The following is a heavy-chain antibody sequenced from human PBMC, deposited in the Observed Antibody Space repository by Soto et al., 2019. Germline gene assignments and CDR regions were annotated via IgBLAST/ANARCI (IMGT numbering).Heavy chain of an antibody. V-gene: IGHV4-31*03. Sequence: PSETLSLTCTVSGGSISSGGYYWSWIRHHPGKGLEWIGYIYYSGSTYYNPSLKSRVTISVDTSKNQFSLKLRSVTAADTAVYYCASSVMITFGGVIVKYYFDYWGQGTLVTVSS. CDR1: GGSISSGGYY. CDR3: ASSVMITFGGVIVKYYFDY. D-gene: IGHD3-16*02. CDR2: IYYSGST. J-gene: IGHJ4*02.